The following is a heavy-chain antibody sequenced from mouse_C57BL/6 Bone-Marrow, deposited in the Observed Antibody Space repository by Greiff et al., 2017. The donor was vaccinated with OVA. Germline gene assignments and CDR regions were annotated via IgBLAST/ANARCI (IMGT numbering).Heavy chain of an antibody. CDR2: ISSGGDYI. Sequence: LVESGEGLVKPGGSLKLSCAASGFTFRSSALSWVRQTPEKRLEWVAYISSGGDYIYYADTVRGRFTISRDNARNTLYLQMSSLKSEDTAMYYCTRLLDAMDYWGQGTSVTVSS. V-gene: IGHV5-9-1*02. CDR3: TRLLDAMDY. CDR1: GFTFRSSA. J-gene: IGHJ4*01. D-gene: IGHD2-1*01.